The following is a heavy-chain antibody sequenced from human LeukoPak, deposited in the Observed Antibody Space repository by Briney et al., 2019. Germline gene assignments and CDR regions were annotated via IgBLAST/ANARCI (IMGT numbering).Heavy chain of an antibody. V-gene: IGHV4-34*01. CDR2: INHSGST. J-gene: IGHJ5*02. CDR1: GVSFSGYY. CDR3: ARSGMSIAARLDP. D-gene: IGHD6-6*01. Sequence: SETLSLTCAVYGVSFSGYYWSWLRQPPGKGLEWIGEINHSGSTNYNPSLKSRVTISVDTSKNQFSLKLSSVTAADTAVYYCARSGMSIAARLDPWAREPWSPSPQ.